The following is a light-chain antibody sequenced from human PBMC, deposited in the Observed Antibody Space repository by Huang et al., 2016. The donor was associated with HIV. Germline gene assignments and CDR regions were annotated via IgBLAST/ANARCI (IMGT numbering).Light chain of an antibody. J-gene: IGKJ5*01. CDR3: QQSYSTLIT. Sequence: IQMTQSPSSLSASVGDRVTITCRASQSIDGYLNWYQQKPGKAPKLLSSSASTLHTGVPPRFSGIGSGTDYTLIIDNLQPDDCATYFCQQSYSTLITVGQGARLDTK. CDR2: SAS. CDR1: QSIDGY. V-gene: IGKV1-39*01.